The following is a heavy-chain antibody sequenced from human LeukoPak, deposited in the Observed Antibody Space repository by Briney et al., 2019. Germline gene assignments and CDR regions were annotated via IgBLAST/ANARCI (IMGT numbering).Heavy chain of an antibody. D-gene: IGHD3-10*01. CDR3: ALNAYGSGMTT. CDR2: IIGSAYTT. J-gene: IGHJ4*02. V-gene: IGHV3-23*01. Sequence: GGSLRLTCAASALTFINYATSWVRQPPAQGLEWVSGIIGSAYTTYYADSVKGRFTISRDNSKNTVFLQMNSLRDEDTAIYYCALNAYGSGMTTWVQGNPVSVCS. CDR1: ALTFINYA.